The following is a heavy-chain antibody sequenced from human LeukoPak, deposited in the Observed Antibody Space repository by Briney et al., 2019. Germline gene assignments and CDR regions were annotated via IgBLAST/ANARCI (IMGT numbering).Heavy chain of an antibody. Sequence: SETLSLTCTVSGGSISSYYWSWIRQPPGKGLEWIGYIYYSGSTNYNPSLKSRVTISVDTSKNQFSLKLSSVTAADTAVYYCARMPYSTNFPNWFDPWGQGTLVTVSS. CDR3: ARMPYSTNFPNWFDP. D-gene: IGHD6-13*01. CDR1: GGSISSYY. J-gene: IGHJ5*02. V-gene: IGHV4-59*01. CDR2: IYYSGST.